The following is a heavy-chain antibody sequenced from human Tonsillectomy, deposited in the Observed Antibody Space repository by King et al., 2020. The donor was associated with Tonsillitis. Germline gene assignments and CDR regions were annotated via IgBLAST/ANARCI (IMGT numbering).Heavy chain of an antibody. CDR3: ARDPTGLSAYPYFDY. Sequence: VQLVESGGGVVQPGRSLRLSCAASGFTFSYYGMHWVRQAPGKGLEWVALIWFDGSNKYYAESVKGRFTISRDNSKNTLHLQMNSLTADDTAMYYCARDPTGLSAYPYFDYWGPGTLVTVSS. CDR2: IWFDGSNK. J-gene: IGHJ4*02. CDR1: GFTFSYYG. D-gene: IGHD3-16*01. V-gene: IGHV3-33*08.